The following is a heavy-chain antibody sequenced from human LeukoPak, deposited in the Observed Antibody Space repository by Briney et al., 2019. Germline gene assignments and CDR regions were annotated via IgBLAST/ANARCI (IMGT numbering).Heavy chain of an antibody. Sequence: GESLKISCEGSGYSFTTYWIGWVRQMPGKGLECMGIIYPGDSDTTYSPSFQGQVTISADKSINTAYLQWSSLKASDTAMYYCARVFGYSGYFDFWGQGTLVTVSP. V-gene: IGHV5-51*01. J-gene: IGHJ4*02. D-gene: IGHD5-12*01. CDR2: IYPGDSDT. CDR3: ARVFGYSGYFDF. CDR1: GYSFTTYW.